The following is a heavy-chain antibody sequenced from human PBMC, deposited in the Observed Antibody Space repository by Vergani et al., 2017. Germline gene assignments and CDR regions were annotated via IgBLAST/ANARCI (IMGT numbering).Heavy chain of an antibody. CDR1: GFTFSSYA. CDR2: ISYDGSNK. CDR3: ARGASGSDY. V-gene: IGHV3-30-3*01. J-gene: IGHJ4*02. D-gene: IGHD5-12*01. Sequence: VQLLESGGGLVQPGGSLRLSCAASGFTFSSYAMHLVRQAPGKGLEWVAVISYDGSNKYYADSVKGRFTISRDNSKNTLYQQMNSLRAEDTAVYYCARGASGSDYWGQGTLVTVSS.